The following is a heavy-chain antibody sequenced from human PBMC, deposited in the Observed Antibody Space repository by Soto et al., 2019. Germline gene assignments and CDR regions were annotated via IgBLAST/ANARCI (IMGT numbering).Heavy chain of an antibody. V-gene: IGHV3-7*01. D-gene: IGHD3-3*01. J-gene: IGHJ4*02. CDR2: INRDGTEK. CDR3: VSDVLRFLEWKYFDY. CDR1: GFTFSNYW. Sequence: GGSLRLSCAASGFTFSNYWMAWVRQAPGEGLEWVANINRDGTEKNYVDSVRGRFTISRDNAKNTLYLQMNSLRAEDTAVYYCVSDVLRFLEWKYFDYWGQGTLVTVSS.